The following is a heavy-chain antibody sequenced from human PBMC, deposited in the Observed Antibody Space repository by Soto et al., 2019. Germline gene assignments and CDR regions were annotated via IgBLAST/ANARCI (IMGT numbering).Heavy chain of an antibody. CDR2: ISSSSSYI. CDR3: AGGYNWNYSLKTIGWFDP. Sequence: PGGSLRLSCAASGFTFSSYSMNWVRQAPGKGLEWVSSISSSSSYIYYADSVKGRFTISRDNAKNSLYLQMNSLRAEDTAVYYCAGGYNWNYSLKTIGWFDPWGQGTLVTVSS. D-gene: IGHD1-7*01. J-gene: IGHJ5*02. V-gene: IGHV3-21*01. CDR1: GFTFSSYS.